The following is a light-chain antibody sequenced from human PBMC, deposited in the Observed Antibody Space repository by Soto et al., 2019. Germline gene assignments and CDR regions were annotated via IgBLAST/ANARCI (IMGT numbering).Light chain of an antibody. Sequence: QSALTQPRSVSGSPGQSVTISCTGTSSGVGGYNYVSWYQQHPGKAPKLMIYDVSNRPSGVPDRFSGSKSGNTASLTISGLQAEDEADYYCCSYAGSYTFVVFGGGTKLTVL. CDR1: SSGVGGYNY. CDR3: CSYAGSYTFVV. CDR2: DVS. J-gene: IGLJ2*01. V-gene: IGLV2-11*01.